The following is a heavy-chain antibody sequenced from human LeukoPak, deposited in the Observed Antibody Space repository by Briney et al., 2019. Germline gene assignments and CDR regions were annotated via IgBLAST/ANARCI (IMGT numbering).Heavy chain of an antibody. CDR2: ISGSGGST. J-gene: IGHJ4*02. V-gene: IGHV3-23*01. CDR3: AKSRLSGSYYANHFDY. Sequence: PGGSLRLSCAASGFTFSSYAMSWVRQAPGKGLEWVSAISGSGGSTYYADSVKGRFTISRDNSKNTLYLQMNSLRAEDTAVYYCAKSRLSGSYYANHFDYWGQGTLVTVSS. CDR1: GFTFSSYA. D-gene: IGHD1-26*01.